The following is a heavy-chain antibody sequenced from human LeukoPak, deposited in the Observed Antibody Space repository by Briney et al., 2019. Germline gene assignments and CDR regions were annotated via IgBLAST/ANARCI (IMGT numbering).Heavy chain of an antibody. CDR3: ARTGDIVATSNFDY. D-gene: IGHD5-12*01. CDR1: GYSISSGYY. J-gene: IGHJ4*02. CDR2: IYHSGST. Sequence: RPSETLSLTCTVSGYSISSGYYWGWIRQPPGKGLEWIGSIYHSGSTYYNPSLKSRVTISVDTSKNQFSLKLSSVTAADTAVYYCARTGDIVATSNFDYWGQGTLVTVSS. V-gene: IGHV4-38-2*02.